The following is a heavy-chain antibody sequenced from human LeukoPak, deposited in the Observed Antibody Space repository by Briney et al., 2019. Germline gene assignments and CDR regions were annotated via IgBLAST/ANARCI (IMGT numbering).Heavy chain of an antibody. D-gene: IGHD1-26*01. CDR2: FDPEDGET. V-gene: IGHV1-24*01. Sequence: ASVKVSCKASGYTFTSYGISWVRQAPGQGLEWMGGFDPEDGETIYAQKFQGRVTMTEDTSTDTAYMELSSLRSEDTAVYYCAARGRATQFDYWGQGTLVTVSS. CDR3: AARGRATQFDY. J-gene: IGHJ4*02. CDR1: GYTFTSYG.